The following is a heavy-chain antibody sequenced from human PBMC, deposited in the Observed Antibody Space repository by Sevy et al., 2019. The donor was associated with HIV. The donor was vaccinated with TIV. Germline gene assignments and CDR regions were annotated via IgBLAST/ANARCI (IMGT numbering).Heavy chain of an antibody. D-gene: IGHD3-10*01. CDR3: AKDYVAMVRGVKNAFDI. V-gene: IGHV3-23*01. J-gene: IGHJ3*02. CDR1: GFTFSSYA. Sequence: GGSLRLSCAASGFTFSSYAMSRVRQAPGKGLEWVSSISGGGYKIYYADSVKGRFTISRDNSKNTLYLHLNSLRAEDTAVYYCAKDYVAMVRGVKNAFDIWGQGTMVTVSS. CDR2: ISGGGYKI.